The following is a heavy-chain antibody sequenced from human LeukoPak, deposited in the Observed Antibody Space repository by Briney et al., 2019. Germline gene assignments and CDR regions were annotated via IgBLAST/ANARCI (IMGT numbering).Heavy chain of an antibody. J-gene: IGHJ4*02. V-gene: IGHV3-33*06. D-gene: IGHD3-22*01. CDR3: AKDRDSSGYFHFDY. CDR2: IWYGGSNK. Sequence: GRSLRLSCAASGFTFSSYGMHWVRQAPGKGLEWVAVIWYGGSNKYYADSVKGRFTISRDNSKNTLYLQMNSLRAEDTAVYYCAKDRDSSGYFHFDYWGQGTLVTVSS. CDR1: GFTFSSYG.